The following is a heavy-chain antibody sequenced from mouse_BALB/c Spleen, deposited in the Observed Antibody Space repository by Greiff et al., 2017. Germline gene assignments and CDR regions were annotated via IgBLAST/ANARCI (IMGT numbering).Heavy chain of an antibody. D-gene: IGHD2-3*01. CDR2: IAPGSGST. V-gene: IGHV1S41*01. CDR1: GYTFTSYW. J-gene: IGHJ4*01. CDR3: ARFYDAMDY. Sequence: DLVKPGASVKLSCKASGYTFTSYWINWIKQRPGQGLEWIGRIAPGSGSTYYNEMFKGKATLTVDTSSSTAYIQLSSLSSEDSAVYCCARFYDAMDYWGQGTSVTVSS.